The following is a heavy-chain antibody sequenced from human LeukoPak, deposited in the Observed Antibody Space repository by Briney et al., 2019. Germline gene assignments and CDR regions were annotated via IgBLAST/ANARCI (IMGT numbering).Heavy chain of an antibody. V-gene: IGHV3-74*01. CDR2: IDRDGTTT. Sequence: GGSLRLSCAASGFTFNTHWIRWVRQAPGKGLEWVSRIDRDGTTTNYADSVKGRFTISRDNVKNTLYLQMNSLRAEDTAVYYCARDFNWNQIDYWGQGSLVTVSS. CDR1: GFTFNTHW. CDR3: ARDFNWNQIDY. J-gene: IGHJ4*02. D-gene: IGHD1-20*01.